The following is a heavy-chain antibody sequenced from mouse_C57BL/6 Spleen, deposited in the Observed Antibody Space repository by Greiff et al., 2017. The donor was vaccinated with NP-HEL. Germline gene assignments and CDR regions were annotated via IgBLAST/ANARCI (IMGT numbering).Heavy chain of an antibody. CDR1: GYTFTSYW. CDR3: ARGGQTAKATGFAY. Sequence: VQLQQSGAELVMPGASVKLSCKASGYTFTSYWMHWVKQRPGQGLEWIGEIDPSDSYTNYNQKFKGKSTLTVDKSSSTAYMQLSSLTSEDSAVYYCARGGQTAKATGFAYWGQGTLVTVSA. J-gene: IGHJ3*01. CDR2: IDPSDSYT. V-gene: IGHV1-69*01. D-gene: IGHD3-2*02.